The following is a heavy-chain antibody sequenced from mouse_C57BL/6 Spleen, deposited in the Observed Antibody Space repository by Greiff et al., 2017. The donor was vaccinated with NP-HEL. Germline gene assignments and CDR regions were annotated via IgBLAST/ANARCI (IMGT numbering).Heavy chain of an antibody. V-gene: IGHV1-20*01. D-gene: IGHD2-5*01. CDR2: INPYNGDT. Sequence: VQLQQSGPELVKPGDSVKISCKASGYSFTGYFMNWVMQSHGKSLEWIGRINPYNGDTFYNQKFKGKATLTVDKSSSTAHMELRSLTSEDSAVYYCARSGYSNHYYDYWGKGTTLTVSS. CDR3: ARSGYSNHYYDY. CDR1: GYSFTGYF. J-gene: IGHJ2*01.